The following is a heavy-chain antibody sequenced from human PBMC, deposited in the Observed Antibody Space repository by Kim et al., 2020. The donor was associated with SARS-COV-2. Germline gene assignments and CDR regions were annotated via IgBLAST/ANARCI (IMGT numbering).Heavy chain of an antibody. V-gene: IGHV3-23*01. J-gene: IGHJ4*02. CDR3: AKDRWMLMYF. D-gene: IGHD3-16*01. Sequence: TYYADSVKGRFTIARDNSKNTLYLQMNSLRAEDTAVYYCAKDRWMLMYFWGQGTLVTVSS. CDR2: T.